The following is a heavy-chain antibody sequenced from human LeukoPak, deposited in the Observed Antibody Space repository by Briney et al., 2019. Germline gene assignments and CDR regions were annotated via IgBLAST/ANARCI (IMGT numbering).Heavy chain of an antibody. V-gene: IGHV1-69*05. D-gene: IGHD3-22*01. CDR1: GGTFSSYA. CDR3: ARGGIYYDSDRWYFDY. Sequence: SVKVSCKASGGTFSSYAISWVRQAPGQGLEWMGGIIPIFGTANYAQKFQGRVTITTDESTSTAYMELSSLRSEDTAVYYRARGGIYYDSDRWYFDYWGQGTLVTVSS. J-gene: IGHJ4*02. CDR2: IIPIFGTA.